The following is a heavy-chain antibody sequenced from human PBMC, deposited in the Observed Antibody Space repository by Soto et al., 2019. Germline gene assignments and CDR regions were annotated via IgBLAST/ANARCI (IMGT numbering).Heavy chain of an antibody. CDR1: GFTFSDYY. V-gene: IGHV3-11*01. D-gene: IGHD4-4*01. Sequence: QVQLVESGGGLVKPGGSLRLSCAASGFTFSDYYMSWIRQAPGKGLEWVSYISSSGSTIYYADSVKGRFTISRDNAKNSLYLQMNSLRAEDSAVYYCARRYSNYVNYYYGMDVWGQGTTVTVSS. J-gene: IGHJ6*02. CDR3: ARRYSNYVNYYYGMDV. CDR2: ISSSGSTI.